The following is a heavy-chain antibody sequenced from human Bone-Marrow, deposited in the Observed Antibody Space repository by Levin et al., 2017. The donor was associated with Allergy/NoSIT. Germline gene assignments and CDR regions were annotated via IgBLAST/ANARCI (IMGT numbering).Heavy chain of an antibody. J-gene: IGHJ3*02. Sequence: LSLTCAASGFTFSSYAMHWVRQAPGKGLEYVSAISSNGGSTYYANSVKGRFTISRDNSKNTLYLQMGSLRAEDMAVYYSARVGYFDWLGNAFDIWGQGTMVTVSS. CDR1: GFTFSSYA. CDR2: ISSNGGST. D-gene: IGHD3-9*01. V-gene: IGHV3-64*01. CDR3: ARVGYFDWLGNAFDI.